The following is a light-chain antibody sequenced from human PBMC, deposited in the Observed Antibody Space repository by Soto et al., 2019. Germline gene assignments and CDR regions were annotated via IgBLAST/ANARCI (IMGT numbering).Light chain of an antibody. CDR2: AAS. Sequence: DIQMTQSPSSLSASVGDRVTITCRASQSISSYLNWYQQKPGKAPKLLIYAASSLQSGVPSRFSGSGSGTDFTLTISSLQPEDFATYYCQQSYSNLFFGPGTKVDIK. V-gene: IGKV1-39*01. CDR1: QSISSY. J-gene: IGKJ3*01. CDR3: QQSYSNLF.